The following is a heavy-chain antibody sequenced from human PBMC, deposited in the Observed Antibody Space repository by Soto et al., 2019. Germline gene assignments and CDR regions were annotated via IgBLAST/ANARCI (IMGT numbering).Heavy chain of an antibody. Sequence: PSQTLSLTCVISGDSVSSNSAAWNWIRQSPSRGLEWLGRTYYRSKWYNDYAVSVKSRITINPDTSKNQFSLQLNSVTPEDTAVYYCARDRCSGGSCYNHNNWFDPWGQGTLVTVSS. CDR1: GDSVSSNSAA. V-gene: IGHV6-1*01. CDR3: ARDRCSGGSCYNHNNWFDP. CDR2: TYYRSKWYN. J-gene: IGHJ5*02. D-gene: IGHD2-15*01.